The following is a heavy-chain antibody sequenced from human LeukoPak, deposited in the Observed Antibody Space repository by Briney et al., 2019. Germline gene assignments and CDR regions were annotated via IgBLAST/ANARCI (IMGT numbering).Heavy chain of an antibody. CDR1: DDSITIYY. D-gene: IGHD3-22*01. CDR2: IYYSGST. J-gene: IGHJ4*02. CDR3: ASGYYYDSSGYYPTLDY. Sequence: SETLSLTCTVSDDSITIYYWGWIRQPPGKGLEWIGSIYYSGSTYYNPSLKSRVTISVDTSKNQFSLKLSSVTAADTAVYYCASGYYYDSSGYYPTLDYWGQAPLVPGSS. V-gene: IGHV4-39*07.